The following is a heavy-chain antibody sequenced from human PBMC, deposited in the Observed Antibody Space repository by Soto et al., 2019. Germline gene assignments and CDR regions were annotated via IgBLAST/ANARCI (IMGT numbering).Heavy chain of an antibody. V-gene: IGHV2-5*02. CDR2: GYWGGDE. Sequence: QITLKESGPTLVKPTETLTLICTLSGFSINSGGVGVGWMRQSPGKAPEWLALGYWGGDEWYNPSLGYRLSVTKDTSKNQVVLTMNHMDPVDTGTYYCAKRRALSNKWFFDHWGQGALGTVSS. D-gene: IGHD3-22*01. J-gene: IGHJ4*02. CDR1: GFSINSGGVG. CDR3: AKRRALSNKWFFDH.